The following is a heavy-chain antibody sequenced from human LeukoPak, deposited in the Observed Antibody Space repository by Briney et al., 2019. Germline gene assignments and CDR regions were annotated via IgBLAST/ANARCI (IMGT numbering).Heavy chain of an antibody. CDR1: GYTLTELS. Sequence: ASVKVSCKVSGYTLTELSMHWVRQAPGKGLEWMGGFDPEDGETIYAQKFQGRVTMTEDTSTDTAYMELSSLRSEDTAVYYCATTAAPDTATVYWGQGTLVTVSS. CDR2: FDPEDGET. CDR3: ATTAAPDTATVY. J-gene: IGHJ4*02. V-gene: IGHV1-24*01. D-gene: IGHD5-18*01.